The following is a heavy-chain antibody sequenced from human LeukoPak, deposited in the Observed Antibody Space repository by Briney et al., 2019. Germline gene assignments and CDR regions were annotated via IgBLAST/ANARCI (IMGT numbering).Heavy chain of an antibody. J-gene: IGHJ6*02. CDR2: ISYDGSNK. CDR3: AKRFVGYALSYYYYGMDV. D-gene: IGHD1-26*01. Sequence: GGSLRLSCAASGFTFSSYGMHWVRQAPGRGLEWVAVISYDGSNKYYADSVKGRFTISRDNSKNTLYLQMNSLRAEDTAVYYCAKRFVGYALSYYYYGMDVWGQGTTVTVSS. V-gene: IGHV3-30*18. CDR1: GFTFSSYG.